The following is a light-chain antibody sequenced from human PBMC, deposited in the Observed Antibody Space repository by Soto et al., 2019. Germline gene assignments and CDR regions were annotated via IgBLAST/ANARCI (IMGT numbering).Light chain of an antibody. CDR1: QSVSSK. CDR2: GAS. J-gene: IGKJ1*01. V-gene: IGKV3-15*01. CDR3: QQYNNWHPVT. Sequence: EILMTQSPATLSVSPGERATLSCGASQSVSSKLAWYQQKPGQAPRLLIYGASTRATGIPARFSGSGSGTEFTLTISSLKSEDFAVYYCQQYNNWHPVTFGHGTKVDIK.